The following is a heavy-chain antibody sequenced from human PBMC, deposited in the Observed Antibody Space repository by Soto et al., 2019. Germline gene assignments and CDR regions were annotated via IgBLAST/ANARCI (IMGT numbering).Heavy chain of an antibody. Sequence: HPGGSLRLSCAASGFIFENFGMSWVRQAPGKGLEWISSISGSGFKKYYAYSVKCRFTISRDNSKSTVYLELNNLSAEDTAVYHCAKNQGVELVPLATVDWFDPWGQGSVVTVSS. CDR1: GFIFENFG. CDR2: ISGSGFKK. J-gene: IGHJ5*02. D-gene: IGHD1-26*01. V-gene: IGHV3-23*01. CDR3: AKNQGVELVPLATVDWFDP.